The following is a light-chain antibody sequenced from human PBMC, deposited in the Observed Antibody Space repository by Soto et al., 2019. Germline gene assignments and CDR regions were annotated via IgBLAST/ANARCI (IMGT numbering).Light chain of an antibody. V-gene: IGLV2-14*01. CDR1: SSDVGAYNY. Sequence: QSALTQPASVSGSPGQSITISCTGTSSDVGAYNYVSWYQQHPGKAPKLIIYNVSNRPSGVSNRFSGSKSANTASLTIFGLQAEYEADYYCRSFTDRTTVLFGGGTKLTVL. CDR3: RSFTDRTTVL. J-gene: IGLJ2*01. CDR2: NVS.